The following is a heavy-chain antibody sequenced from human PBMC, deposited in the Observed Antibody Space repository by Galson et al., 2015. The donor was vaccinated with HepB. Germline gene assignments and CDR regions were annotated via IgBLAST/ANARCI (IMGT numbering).Heavy chain of an antibody. J-gene: IGHJ4*02. Sequence: ETLSLTCAVYGGSFSGYYWSWIRQPPGKGLEWIGEINHSGSTNYNPSLKSRVTISVDTSKNQFSLKLSSVTAADTAVYYCARGYSSSWGPRRGFGYWGQGTLVTVSS. CDR2: INHSGST. CDR3: ARGYSSSWGPRRGFGY. D-gene: IGHD6-13*01. CDR1: GGSFSGYY. V-gene: IGHV4-34*01.